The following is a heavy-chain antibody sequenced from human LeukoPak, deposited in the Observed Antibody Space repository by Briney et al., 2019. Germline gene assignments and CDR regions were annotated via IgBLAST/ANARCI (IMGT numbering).Heavy chain of an antibody. V-gene: IGHV1-2*02. D-gene: IGHD3-3*01. Sequence: ASVKVSCKASGYTFTSYYMHWVRQAPGQGLEWMGWINPNSGGTNYQGRVTMTRDTSISTAYMELSRLRSDDTAVYYCTRASALGVVILWGQGTLVTVSS. J-gene: IGHJ4*02. CDR2: INPNSGGT. CDR3: TRASALGVVIL. CDR1: GYTFTSYY.